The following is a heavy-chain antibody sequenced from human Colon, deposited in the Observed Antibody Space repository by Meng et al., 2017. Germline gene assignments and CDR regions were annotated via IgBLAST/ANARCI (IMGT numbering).Heavy chain of an antibody. D-gene: IGHD4-17*01. CDR3: AAGLRHGDWFDP. V-gene: IGHV4-34*01. CDR2: IDHFGIS. Sequence: QVQIHQGGAGLWKPPETLPLTCAVSGGSFSGFYWSWIRQPPGKGLEWIGEIDHFGISNYNSSLKGRLTMSVDTSKKQISLTLTSVTAADTAVYYCAAGLRHGDWFDPWGPGTLVTVSS. J-gene: IGHJ5*02. CDR1: GGSFSGFY.